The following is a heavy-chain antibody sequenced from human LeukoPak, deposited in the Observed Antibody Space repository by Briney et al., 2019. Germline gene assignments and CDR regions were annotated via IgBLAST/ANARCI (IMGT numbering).Heavy chain of an antibody. CDR1: GASISTSSYY. Sequence: PSETLSLTCTVSGASISTSSYYWSWIRQPPGKGLEWIGYIYYSGSTNYNPSLKSRVTISLDTSKNQFSLRLSSVTAADTAVYYCARPNSSRLYGAIDVWGQGTMVTISS. D-gene: IGHD6-19*01. CDR3: ARPNSSRLYGAIDV. V-gene: IGHV4-61*01. J-gene: IGHJ3*01. CDR2: IYYSGST.